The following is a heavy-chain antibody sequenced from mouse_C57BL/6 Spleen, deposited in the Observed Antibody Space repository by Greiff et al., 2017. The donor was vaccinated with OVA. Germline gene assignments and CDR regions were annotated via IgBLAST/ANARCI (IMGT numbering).Heavy chain of an antibody. J-gene: IGHJ4*01. CDR1: GYTFTTYP. V-gene: IGHV1-47*01. CDR3: ARGTTVVADYAMDY. CDR2: FHPYNDDT. D-gene: IGHD1-1*01. Sequence: VQLQQSGAELVKPGASVKMSCKASGYTFTTYPIEWMKQNHGKSLEWIGNFHPYNDDTKYNEKFKGKATLTEEKSSSTVYLELSRLTSDDSAVYYCARGTTVVADYAMDYWGQGTSVTVSS.